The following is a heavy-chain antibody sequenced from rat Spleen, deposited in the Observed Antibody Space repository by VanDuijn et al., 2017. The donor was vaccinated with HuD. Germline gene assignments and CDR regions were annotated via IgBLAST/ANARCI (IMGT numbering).Heavy chain of an antibody. D-gene: IGHD1-11*01. V-gene: IGHV5-29*01. CDR3: ATDTEGPDY. CDR1: GFTFSNYG. Sequence: EVQLVESGGGLVQPGRSLKLSCAASGFTFSNYGMAWVRQAPTKGLEWVASITYDAFSTNYRDSVKGRFTISRDNAKSTLYLQMDSLRSEDTATYYCATDTEGPDYWGQGTLVTVSS. CDR2: ITYDAFST. J-gene: IGHJ3*01.